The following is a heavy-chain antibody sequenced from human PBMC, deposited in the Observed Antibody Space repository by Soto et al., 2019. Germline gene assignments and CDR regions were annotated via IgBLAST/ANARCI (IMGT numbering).Heavy chain of an antibody. CDR3: AKSYVGFGYLSLVFDY. D-gene: IGHD3-22*01. J-gene: IGHJ4*02. CDR2: ISYDGSNK. CDR1: GFTFSSYG. V-gene: IGHV3-30*18. Sequence: GGSLRLSCAASGFTFSSYGMHWVRQAPGKGLEWVAVISYDGSNKYYADSVKGRFTISRDNSKNTLYLQMNSLRAEDTAVYYCAKSYVGFGYLSLVFDYWGQGNLVTVSS.